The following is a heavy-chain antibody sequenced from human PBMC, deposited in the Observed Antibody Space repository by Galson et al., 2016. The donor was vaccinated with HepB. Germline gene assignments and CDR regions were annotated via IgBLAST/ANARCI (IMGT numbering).Heavy chain of an antibody. Sequence: SLRLSCAASGFTFGSYSMSWVRQAPGKGLEWVSSISGDGAPYYVDSMKGRFTISRDNSKDTLYLQMISLRAEDTAVYYCARDRGFYSSTWDWGQGTLVTVSS. CDR1: GFTFGSYS. D-gene: IGHD2-2*01. J-gene: IGHJ4*02. CDR2: ISGDGAP. CDR3: ARDRGFYSSTWD. V-gene: IGHV3-23*01.